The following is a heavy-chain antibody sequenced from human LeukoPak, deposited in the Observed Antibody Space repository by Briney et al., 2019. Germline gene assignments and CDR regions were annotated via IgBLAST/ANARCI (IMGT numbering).Heavy chain of an antibody. Sequence: GGSLRLSCAASGFTFSSYWMHWVRQAPGKGLVWVSRINTDGSSTTYADSVKGRFTISRDNAKNTLYLQMNSLRAEDTAVYYCARDGIVATIMGKYDYWGQGTLVTVSS. J-gene: IGHJ4*02. CDR2: INTDGSST. V-gene: IGHV3-74*01. CDR3: ARDGIVATIMGKYDY. D-gene: IGHD5-12*01. CDR1: GFTFSSYW.